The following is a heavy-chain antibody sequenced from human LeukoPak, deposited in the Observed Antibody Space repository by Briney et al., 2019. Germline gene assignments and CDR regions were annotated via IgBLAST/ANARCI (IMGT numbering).Heavy chain of an antibody. CDR1: GFTFSSYS. V-gene: IGHV3-21*01. CDR3: ARDGIAVAGYYYYMDV. J-gene: IGHJ6*03. Sequence: NPGGSLRLSCAASGFTFSSYSMNWVRQAPGKGLEWVSSISSSSSYIYYADSVKGRFTISRDNAKNSLYLQMNSLRAEDTAVFYCARDGIAVAGYYYYMDVWGKGTTVTVSS. CDR2: ISSSSSYI. D-gene: IGHD6-19*01.